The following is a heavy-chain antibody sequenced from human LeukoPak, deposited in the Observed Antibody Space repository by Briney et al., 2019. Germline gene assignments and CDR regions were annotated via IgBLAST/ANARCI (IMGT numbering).Heavy chain of an antibody. D-gene: IGHD3-3*01. J-gene: IGHJ6*03. CDR2: INHSGRP. CDR3: ARVFGHGRDYYYYQMDV. V-gene: IGHV4-34*01. CDR1: GGSFSGYY. Sequence: PSETRSLTCVVYGGSFSGYYWSWIGQPPGKGRKWLGEINHSGRPNYNPSLKSRATIPVDTSKDQFPLKLSSVTAADTAVYYCARVFGHGRDYYYYQMDVWGKGTTVTVSS.